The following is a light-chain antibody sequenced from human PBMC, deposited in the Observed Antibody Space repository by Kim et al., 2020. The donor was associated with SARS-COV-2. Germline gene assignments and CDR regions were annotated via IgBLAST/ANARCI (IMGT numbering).Light chain of an antibody. CDR2: STR. CDR3: MLFYSGVVV. Sequence: QAVVTQEPSLTVSPGGTVTLTCASNTGAVTSDHYPNWFHQKPGQAPRALIYSTRKNQSWTPARFSGSLLGGKAVLTLSNVQPEDEADYYCMLFYSGVVVFGGGTKLTVL. V-gene: IGLV7-43*01. J-gene: IGLJ2*01. CDR1: TGAVTSDHY.